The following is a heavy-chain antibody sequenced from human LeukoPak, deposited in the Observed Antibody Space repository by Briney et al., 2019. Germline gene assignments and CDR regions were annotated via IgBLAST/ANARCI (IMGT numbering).Heavy chain of an antibody. Sequence: GRSLRLSCAASGFTFSSYGMHWVRQAPGKGLEWVAVISYDGSNKYYADSVKGRFTISRDNSKNTLYLQMNSLRAEDTAGYYCARDIVSGAKPDAFDIWGQGTMVTVSS. CDR1: GFTFSSYG. V-gene: IGHV3-30*03. CDR2: ISYDGSNK. D-gene: IGHD2-2*01. CDR3: ARDIVSGAKPDAFDI. J-gene: IGHJ3*02.